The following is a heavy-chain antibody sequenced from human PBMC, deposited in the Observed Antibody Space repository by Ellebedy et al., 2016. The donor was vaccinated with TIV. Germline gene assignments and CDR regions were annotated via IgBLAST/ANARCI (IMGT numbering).Heavy chain of an antibody. J-gene: IGHJ4*02. V-gene: IGHV3-23*01. Sequence: PGGSLRLSCAASGFTFSSYAMSWVRQAPGKGLEWVSTISSTGSRTYYADSVEGRFIISRDNSKNTLYLQMNSLRVEDTAVYYCAKRIEYSSSSAYFDYWGQGTLVTVSS. CDR3: AKRIEYSSSSAYFDY. CDR2: ISSTGSRT. D-gene: IGHD6-6*01. CDR1: GFTFSSYA.